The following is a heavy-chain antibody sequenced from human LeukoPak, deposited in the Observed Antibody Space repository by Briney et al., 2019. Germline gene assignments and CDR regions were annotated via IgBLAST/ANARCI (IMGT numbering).Heavy chain of an antibody. CDR1: GGTFSSYA. D-gene: IGHD3-22*01. J-gene: IGHJ4*02. Sequence: SMKVSCKASGGTFSSYAISWVRQAPGQGLEWMGGIIPIFGTANYAQKFQGKVTITADESTSTAYMELSSLRSEDTAVYYCARGWDYDSGGRPTAYVYWGQGTLVSVSS. CDR2: IIPIFGTA. V-gene: IGHV1-69*13. CDR3: ARGWDYDSGGRPTAYVY.